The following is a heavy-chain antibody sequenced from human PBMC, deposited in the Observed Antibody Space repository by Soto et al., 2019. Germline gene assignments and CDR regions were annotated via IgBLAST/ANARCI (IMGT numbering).Heavy chain of an antibody. CDR1: GGTFSSYA. D-gene: IGHD1-20*01. V-gene: IGHV1-69*06. J-gene: IGHJ6*02. CDR3: ARDNNPVYYYYGMDV. Sequence: QVQLVQSGAEVEKPGSSVKVSCTASGGTFSSYAISWVRQAPGQGLEWMGGIIPIFDAANYAQKFQGRVTITADKSTSTAYMELSSLRSEDTAVYYCARDNNPVYYYYGMDVWGQGTTVTVSS. CDR2: IIPIFDAA.